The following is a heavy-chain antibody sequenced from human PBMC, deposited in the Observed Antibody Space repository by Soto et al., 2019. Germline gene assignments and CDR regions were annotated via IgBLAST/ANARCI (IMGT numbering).Heavy chain of an antibody. J-gene: IGHJ4*02. CDR2: IIPIFGTA. CDR1: GGTFSSYA. D-gene: IGHD5-12*01. Sequence: VASVKVSCKASGGTFSSYAISWVRQAPGQGLEWMGGIIPIFGTANYAQKFQGRVTITADESTSTAYMELSSLRSEDTAVYYCATTRDGYNRKNFDYWGQGTLVTVSS. CDR3: ATTRDGYNRKNFDY. V-gene: IGHV1-69*13.